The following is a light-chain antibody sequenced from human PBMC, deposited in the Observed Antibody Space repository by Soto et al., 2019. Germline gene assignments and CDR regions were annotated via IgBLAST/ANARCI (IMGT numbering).Light chain of an antibody. Sequence: QSALTQPASVSGSPGQSITISCTGTSGDVGGYNYVSWYQQHPGKAPKLMIYDVSNRPSGVSNRFSGSKSGNTASLTISGLQAEDEADYYCSSYTRSSTYVFGPGTKVTVL. CDR2: DVS. CDR3: SSYTRSSTYV. J-gene: IGLJ1*01. CDR1: SGDVGGYNY. V-gene: IGLV2-14*01.